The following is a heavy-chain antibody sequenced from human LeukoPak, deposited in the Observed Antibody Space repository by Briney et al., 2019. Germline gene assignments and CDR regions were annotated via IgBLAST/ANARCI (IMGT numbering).Heavy chain of an antibody. J-gene: IGHJ4*02. CDR2: IYYSGST. CDR1: GGSISSSSYY. CDR3: ARLNTDVLAVAGTLIDY. Sequence: PSETLSLTCTVSGGSISSSSYYWGWIRQPPGKGLGWIGSIYYSGSTYYNPSLKSRVTISVDTSKNQFSLKLSSVTAADTAVYYCARLNTDVLAVAGTLIDYWGQGTLVTVSS. V-gene: IGHV4-39*01. D-gene: IGHD6-19*01.